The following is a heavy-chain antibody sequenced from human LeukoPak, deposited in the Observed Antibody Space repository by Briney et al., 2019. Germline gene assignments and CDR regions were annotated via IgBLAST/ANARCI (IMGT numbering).Heavy chain of an antibody. J-gene: IGHJ4*02. Sequence: GGSLRLSCAASGFTFSSYAMSWVRQAPGKGLEWVSTISDSGATTYYADSVKGRFTISRDNSKNTLYLQMNSLRAEDTAVYYCAKMRRGYTSSSVGYWGQGTLATVSS. CDR3: AKMRRGYTSSSVGY. CDR1: GFTFSSYA. CDR2: ISDSGATT. V-gene: IGHV3-23*01. D-gene: IGHD6-13*01.